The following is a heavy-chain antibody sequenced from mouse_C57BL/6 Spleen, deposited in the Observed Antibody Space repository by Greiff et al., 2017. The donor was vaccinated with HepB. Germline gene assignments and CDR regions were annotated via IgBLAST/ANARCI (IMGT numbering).Heavy chain of an antibody. CDR3: ARSEGDYDYFDY. V-gene: IGHV1-52*01. CDR2: IDPSDSET. Sequence: QVQLQQPGAELVRPGSSVKLSCKASGYTFTSYWMHWVKQRPIQGLEWIGNIDPSDSETHYNQKFKDKATLTVDKSSSTAYMQISSLTSEDSAVYYCARSEGDYDYFDYWGQVTTLTVSS. J-gene: IGHJ2*01. CDR1: GYTFTSYW. D-gene: IGHD2-13*01.